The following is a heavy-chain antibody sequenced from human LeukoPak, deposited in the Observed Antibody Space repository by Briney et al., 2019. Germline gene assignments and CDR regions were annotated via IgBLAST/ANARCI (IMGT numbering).Heavy chain of an antibody. CDR3: ARVSYQSSSSWFYFHY. V-gene: IGHV4-59*11. J-gene: IGHJ4*02. D-gene: IGHD6-13*01. Sequence: SETLSLTCTVSGGSISSHYWSWLRQPPGKGLEWIGYIYYSGSTNYNPSLKSRVTISVDTSKNQFSLKLSSVTAAGTAVYYCARVSYQSSSSWFYFHYWGQGTLVTVSS. CDR2: IYYSGST. CDR1: GGSISSHY.